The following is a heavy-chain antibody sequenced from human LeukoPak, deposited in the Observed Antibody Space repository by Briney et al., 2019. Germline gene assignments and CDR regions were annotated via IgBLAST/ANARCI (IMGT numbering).Heavy chain of an antibody. J-gene: IGHJ4*02. Sequence: SETLSLTCAVSGYSISSGYYWGWIRQPPGKGLEWIGTIFYSGSTYYNPSLKSRVTVSVDTSKNQFSLKMSSVTAADTSVYYCARHAAIRNYAGNFDSWGQGTLVTVSS. CDR3: ARHAAIRNYAGNFDS. CDR2: IFYSGST. D-gene: IGHD4-11*01. CDR1: GYSISSGYY. V-gene: IGHV4-38-2*01.